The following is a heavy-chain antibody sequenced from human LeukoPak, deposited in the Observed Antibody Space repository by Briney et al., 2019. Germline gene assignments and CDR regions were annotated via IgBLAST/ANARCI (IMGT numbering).Heavy chain of an antibody. CDR2: IYYSGST. CDR3: ARDVTTYYYYYMDV. Sequence: PSETLSLTCTVSGGSISSYYWSWIRQPPGKGLEWIGYIYYSGSTNYSPSLKSRVTISVDTSKNQFSLKLSSVTAADTAVYYCARDVTTYYYYYMDVWGKGTTVTVSS. D-gene: IGHD4-11*01. V-gene: IGHV4-59*01. CDR1: GGSISSYY. J-gene: IGHJ6*03.